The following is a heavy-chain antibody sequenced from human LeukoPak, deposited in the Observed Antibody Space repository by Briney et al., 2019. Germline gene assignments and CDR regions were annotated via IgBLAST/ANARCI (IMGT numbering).Heavy chain of an antibody. CDR2: INSVGSGI. Sequence: GGSLRLSCAVSGFTFSSYWMHWVRQVSGKGLVWVSRINSVGSGITYADSVKGRFSISRDNAKNTLYLQMSSLGDEDTGVYYCVRGTVATGTYYMDVWGKGTTVTVSS. D-gene: IGHD5-12*01. CDR3: VRGTVATGTYYMDV. V-gene: IGHV3-74*01. J-gene: IGHJ6*03. CDR1: GFTFSSYW.